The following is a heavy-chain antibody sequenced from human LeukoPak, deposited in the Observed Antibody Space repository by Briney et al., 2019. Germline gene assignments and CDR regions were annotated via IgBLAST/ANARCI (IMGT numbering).Heavy chain of an antibody. CDR2: ISWNSGSI. Sequence: PGGSLRLSCAASGFTFDDYAMHWVRQAPGKGLEWVSGISWNSGSIGYADSVKGRFTIPRDNAKNSLYLQMNSLRAEDTALYYCAKDGNSYYYGSGSYFFSYWGQGTLVTVSS. CDR3: AKDGNSYYYGSGSYFFSY. V-gene: IGHV3-9*01. CDR1: GFTFDDYA. D-gene: IGHD3-10*01. J-gene: IGHJ4*02.